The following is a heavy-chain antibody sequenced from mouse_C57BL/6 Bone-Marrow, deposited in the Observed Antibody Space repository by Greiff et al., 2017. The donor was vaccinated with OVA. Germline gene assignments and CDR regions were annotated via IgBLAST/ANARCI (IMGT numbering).Heavy chain of an antibody. Sequence: QVHVKQSGAELVKPGASVKLSCKASGYTFTEYTIHWVKQRSGQGLEWIGWFYPGSGSIKYNEKFKDKATLTADKSSSTVYMELSRLTSEDSAVYFCARPDYYGSSYVGYFDVWGTGTTVTVSS. J-gene: IGHJ1*03. V-gene: IGHV1-62-2*01. CDR3: ARPDYYGSSYVGYFDV. CDR1: GYTFTEYT. D-gene: IGHD1-1*01. CDR2: FYPGSGSI.